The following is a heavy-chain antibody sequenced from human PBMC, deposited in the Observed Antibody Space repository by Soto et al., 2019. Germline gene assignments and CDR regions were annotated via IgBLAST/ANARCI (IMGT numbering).Heavy chain of an antibody. Sequence: EVQLLESGGGLVQPGGSLRLSCAASGCSFSTRAVSWVRQAPGKGLEWVSRISASGDTTHYAESVRGRFTISRDNSRNTLHWQMSSLTAEDTAIYSCAAQATGYFVPCDFWGRGTLVTVSS. D-gene: IGHD3-22*01. CDR3: AAQATGYFVPCDF. CDR1: GCSFSTRA. CDR2: ISASGDTT. J-gene: IGHJ4*02. V-gene: IGHV3-23*01.